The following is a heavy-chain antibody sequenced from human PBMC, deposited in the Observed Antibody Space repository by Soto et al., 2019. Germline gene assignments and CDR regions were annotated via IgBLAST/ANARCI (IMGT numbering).Heavy chain of an antibody. CDR1: GFPFSSSW. Sequence: EVHLVKSGGGLVQPGGSLRLSCVASGFPFSSSWMDWVRQAPGKGLEWVANINQDGSQTYYVDSVKGRFTVSRDNAENSVSLQINSLRVEDTAVYYCSWSLNYWGQGTLVTVSS. D-gene: IGHD1-26*01. V-gene: IGHV3-7*01. CDR2: INQDGSQT. J-gene: IGHJ4*02. CDR3: SWSLNY.